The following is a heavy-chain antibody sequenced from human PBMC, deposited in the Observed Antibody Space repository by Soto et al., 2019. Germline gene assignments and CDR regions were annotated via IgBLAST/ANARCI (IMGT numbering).Heavy chain of an antibody. CDR1: GGSINNYY. CDR3: ARRYGSVFDY. V-gene: IGHV4-59*01. Sequence: SETLSLTCTVSGGSINNYYWSWIRQPPGKGLEWIGYIYYSGSTNYNPSLKSRVTISVDTSKNQFSLKLSSVTAADTAVYYCARRYGSVFDYWGQGTLVTVSS. CDR2: IYYSGST. J-gene: IGHJ4*02. D-gene: IGHD6-19*01.